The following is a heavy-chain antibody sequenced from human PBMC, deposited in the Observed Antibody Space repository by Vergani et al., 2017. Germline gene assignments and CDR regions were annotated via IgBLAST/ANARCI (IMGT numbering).Heavy chain of an antibody. CDR2: IQFDGSNQ. CDR1: GFTLSNYD. CDR3: AKHFTGWGIDY. J-gene: IGHJ4*02. Sequence: QVQLVESGGGVVQRGGSLRLSCATSGFTLSNYDMQWIRQGPGKGLEFVAFIQFDGSNQYYADSVKGRFTLSRDFSKNTLYLQMNSLRTDDTATYYCAKHFTGWGIDYWGQGPQVIVSS. V-gene: IGHV3-30*02. D-gene: IGHD3-16*01.